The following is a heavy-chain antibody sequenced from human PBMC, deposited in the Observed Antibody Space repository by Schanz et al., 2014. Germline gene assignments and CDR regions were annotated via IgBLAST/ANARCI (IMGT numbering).Heavy chain of an antibody. Sequence: QVQLVQSGAEVKKPGSSVKVSCKASGGTFSSFGINWVRQAPGQGLEWMGRIVPIAGITNYAQRFQGRLTITADKSTSTAYMELSSLRSEDTAMYYCARDYYDSSGYYYCDYWGQGTLVTGSS. CDR3: ARDYYDSSGYYYCDY. V-gene: IGHV1-69*09. CDR1: GGTFSSFG. D-gene: IGHD3-22*01. CDR2: IVPIAGIT. J-gene: IGHJ4*02.